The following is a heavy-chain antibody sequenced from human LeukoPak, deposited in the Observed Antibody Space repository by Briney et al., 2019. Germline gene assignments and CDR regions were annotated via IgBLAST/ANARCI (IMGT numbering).Heavy chain of an antibody. V-gene: IGHV3-48*03. CDR2: ISSSGSTI. D-gene: IGHD6-13*01. CDR3: ARDGAYSSSGVWFDP. Sequence: PGGSLRFTCAASGFTFSSYEMNWVRQAPGKGPEWVSYISSSGSTIYYADSVKGRFTISRDNAKNSLYLQMNSLRAEDTAVYYCARDGAYSSSGVWFDPWGQGTLVTVSS. CDR1: GFTFSSYE. J-gene: IGHJ5*02.